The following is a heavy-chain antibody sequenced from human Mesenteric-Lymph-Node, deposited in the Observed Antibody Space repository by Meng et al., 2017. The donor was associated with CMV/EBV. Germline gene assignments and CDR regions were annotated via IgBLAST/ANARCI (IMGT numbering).Heavy chain of an antibody. CDR1: GCTFSSYT. J-gene: IGHJ5*02. D-gene: IGHD6-13*01. CDR2: IIPILGIE. V-gene: IGHV1-69*02. CDR3: AGGIAAAGSRWFDP. Sequence: QVQLVQSGAEVTKPGSSVNVSGKASGCTFSSYTISWVQQAPGQGLEWMGRIIPILGIENYAQKFQGRVTITADKSTSTAYMELSSLRSEATAVYDCAGGIAAAGSRWFDPWGQGTLVTVSS.